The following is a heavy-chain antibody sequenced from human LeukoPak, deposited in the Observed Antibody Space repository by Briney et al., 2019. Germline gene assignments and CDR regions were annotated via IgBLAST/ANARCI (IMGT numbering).Heavy chain of an antibody. Sequence: PSETLSLTCAVYGGSFSGYYWSWIRQPPGKGLEWIGEINHSGSTNYNPSLKSRVTISVDTSKNQFSLKLSSVTAADTAVYYCARAGNLLLRSGYFDYWGQGTLVTVSS. CDR3: ARAGNLLLRSGYFDY. CDR2: INHSGST. CDR1: GGSFSGYY. V-gene: IGHV4-34*01. J-gene: IGHJ4*02. D-gene: IGHD3-10*01.